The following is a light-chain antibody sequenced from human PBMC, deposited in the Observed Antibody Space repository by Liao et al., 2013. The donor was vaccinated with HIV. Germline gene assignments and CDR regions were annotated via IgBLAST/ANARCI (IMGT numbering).Light chain of an antibody. CDR3: QVWDSSVDHQV. Sequence: SYELTQPPSVSVSPGQTASITCSGDKLGDKYACWYQQKPGQSPVLVIYQDTKRPSGIPERFSGSNSGNTATLTISGTQAMDEADYYCQVWDSSVDHQVFGTGTKVTVL. J-gene: IGLJ1*01. CDR2: QDT. V-gene: IGLV3-1*01. CDR1: KLGDKY.